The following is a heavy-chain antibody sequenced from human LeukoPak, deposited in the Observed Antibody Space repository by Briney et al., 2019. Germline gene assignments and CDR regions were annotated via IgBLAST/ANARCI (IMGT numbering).Heavy chain of an antibody. CDR1: GFTFSSYA. J-gene: IGHJ3*02. D-gene: IGHD2-8*01. Sequence: PGGSLRLSCAASGFTFSSYAMSWVRQAPGKGLEWVSAISGSGGSTYYADSVKGRFTISRDNSKNSLYLQMNSLRAEDTAVYYCARYCTNGVCYDTAANAFDIWGQGTMVTVSS. CDR2: ISGSGGST. V-gene: IGHV3-23*01. CDR3: ARYCTNGVCYDTAANAFDI.